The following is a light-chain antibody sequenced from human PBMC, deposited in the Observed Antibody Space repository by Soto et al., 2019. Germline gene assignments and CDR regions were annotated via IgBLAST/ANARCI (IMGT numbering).Light chain of an antibody. CDR2: EVS. J-gene: IGLJ1*01. V-gene: IGLV2-14*01. CDR3: SSYAGSSNV. CDR1: SSDIGDYTH. Sequence: QSVLTQPASVSGSPGQSITISCTGTSSDIGDYTHVSWYQQHPGKAPKLIIYEVSDRPSGVSNRFSGSKSGNTASLTVSGLQAEDEADYYCSSYAGSSNVFGTGTKVTVL.